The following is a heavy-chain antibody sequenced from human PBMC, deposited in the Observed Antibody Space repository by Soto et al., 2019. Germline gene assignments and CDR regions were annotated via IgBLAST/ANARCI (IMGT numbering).Heavy chain of an antibody. Sequence: QITLKESGPTLVKPTQTLTLTCTFSGFSLSTSGVGVGWIRQPPGKALEWLALIYWDDDKRYSPSLKSRLTVTQLPLXNQVVLTMTNMDPVDTATYYCAHSGWLRFGCYFDYWGQGTLVTVSS. CDR3: AHSGWLRFGCYFDY. CDR1: GFSLSTSGVG. J-gene: IGHJ4*02. D-gene: IGHD5-12*01. V-gene: IGHV2-5*02. CDR2: IYWDDDK.